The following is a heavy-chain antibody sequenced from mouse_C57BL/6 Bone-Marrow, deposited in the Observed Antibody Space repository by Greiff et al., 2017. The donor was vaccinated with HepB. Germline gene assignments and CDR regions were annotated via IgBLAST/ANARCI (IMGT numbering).Heavy chain of an antibody. CDR1: GYTFTSYW. CDR3: ARWLLPDYYAKDY. CDR2: IHPNSGST. Sequence: QVQLQQPGAELVKPGASVKLSCKASGYTFTSYWMHWVKQRPGQGLEWIGMIHPNSGSTNYNEKFKSKATLTVDKSSSTAYMQLSSLTAEDTAVYCCARWLLPDYYAKDYWGQGTAVSVST. V-gene: IGHV1-64*01. J-gene: IGHJ4*01. D-gene: IGHD2-3*01.